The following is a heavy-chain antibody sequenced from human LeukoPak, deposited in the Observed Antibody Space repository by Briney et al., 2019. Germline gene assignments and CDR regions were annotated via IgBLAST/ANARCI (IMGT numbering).Heavy chain of an antibody. CDR1: GGSISSGSYY. D-gene: IGHD3-10*01. Sequence: PSQTLSLTCTVSGGSISSGSYYWSWIRQPAGKGLEWIGRIYTSGSTNYNPSLKSRVTISVDTSKNQFSLKLSSVTAADTAVYYCASELLGYWGQGTLVTVSS. J-gene: IGHJ4*02. CDR3: ASELLGY. CDR2: IYTSGST. V-gene: IGHV4-61*02.